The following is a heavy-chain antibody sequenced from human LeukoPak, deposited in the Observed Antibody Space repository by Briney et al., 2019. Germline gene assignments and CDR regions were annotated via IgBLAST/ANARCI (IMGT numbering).Heavy chain of an antibody. CDR1: GGSFSSYD. D-gene: IGHD4-17*01. V-gene: IGHV4-34*01. Sequence: SETLSLTCAVFGGSFSSYDWSWIRQPPGKGLEWIGEINHSGYTSYNPSLKSRVTLSVDTSKHQFSLKLTSVTAADTAVYYCARCCLQRDGDNAGCDYWGQGTLVTVSS. CDR2: INHSGYT. J-gene: IGHJ4*02. CDR3: ARCCLQRDGDNAGCDY.